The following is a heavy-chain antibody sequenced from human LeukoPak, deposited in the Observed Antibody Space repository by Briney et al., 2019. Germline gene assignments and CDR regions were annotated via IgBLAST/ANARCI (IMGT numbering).Heavy chain of an antibody. CDR3: ATIIVVPAAPFDY. CDR2: FDPEDGET. Sequence: SVKVSCKVSGYTLTELSMHWVRQAPREGLEWMGGFDPEDGETIYAQKFQGRVTMTEDTSTDTAYMELSSLRSEDTAVYYCATIIVVPAAPFDYWGQGTLVTVSS. V-gene: IGHV1-24*01. J-gene: IGHJ4*02. D-gene: IGHD2-2*01. CDR1: GYTLTELS.